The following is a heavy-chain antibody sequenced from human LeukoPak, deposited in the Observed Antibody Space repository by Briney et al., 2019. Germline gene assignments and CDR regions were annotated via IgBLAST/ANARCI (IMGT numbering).Heavy chain of an antibody. Sequence: SQTLSLSCAISGGSVSSNCAAWNWIRQSPSIGLEWLGRTYYRSKWYNDYAVSVKSRITINPDTSKNQFSLQLNSVTPEDTAVYYCARAEKQQLMFPYYYYYYMDVWGKGTTVTVSS. CDR2: TYYRSKWYN. V-gene: IGHV6-1*01. CDR3: ARAEKQQLMFPYYYYYYMDV. CDR1: GGSVSSNCAA. J-gene: IGHJ6*03. D-gene: IGHD6-13*01.